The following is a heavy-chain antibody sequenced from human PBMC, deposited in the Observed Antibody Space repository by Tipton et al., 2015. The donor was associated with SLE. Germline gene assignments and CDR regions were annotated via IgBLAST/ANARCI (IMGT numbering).Heavy chain of an antibody. V-gene: IGHV3-48*01. Sequence: GSLRLSCAASGFTFSSYSMNWVRRAPGKGLEWVSYISSSSSTLYYADSVKGRFTISRDNAKNSLYLQMNSLRAEDTAVYYCARLGVAEDFDYWGQGPLLTVSS. CDR2: ISSSSSTL. CDR3: ARLGVAEDFDY. D-gene: IGHD5-12*01. J-gene: IGHJ4*02. CDR1: GFTFSSYS.